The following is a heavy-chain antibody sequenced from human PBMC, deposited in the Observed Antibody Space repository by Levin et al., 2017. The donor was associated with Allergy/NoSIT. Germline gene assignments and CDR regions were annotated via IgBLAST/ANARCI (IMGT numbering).Heavy chain of an antibody. J-gene: IGHJ4*02. CDR1: GYSFNSYG. D-gene: IGHD3-16*01. CDR2: ISPHDGDT. Sequence: PKASVKVSCEASGYSFNSYGITWVRQAPGQGLEWMGWISPHDGDTDYAQNFQGRVSMTTDTSTNTAFMELRSLRSDDTAVYYCARDTAPYYYHSGGYNVWGQGTLVTVSS. V-gene: IGHV1-18*01. CDR3: ARDTAPYYYHSGGYNV.